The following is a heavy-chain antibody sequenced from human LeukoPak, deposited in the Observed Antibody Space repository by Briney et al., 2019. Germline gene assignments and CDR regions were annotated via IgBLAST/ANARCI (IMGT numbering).Heavy chain of an antibody. V-gene: IGHV1-24*01. Sequence: ASVKVSCKVSGYTLTELSMHWVRQAPGKGLEWMGGFDPEDGETSYAQKFQGRVTMTEDTSTDTAYRELSSLRSEDTAVYYCATAPIVRASWDYYYYMDVWGKGTTVTISS. D-gene: IGHD3-22*01. CDR3: ATAPIVRASWDYYYYMDV. CDR2: FDPEDGET. CDR1: GYTLTELS. J-gene: IGHJ6*03.